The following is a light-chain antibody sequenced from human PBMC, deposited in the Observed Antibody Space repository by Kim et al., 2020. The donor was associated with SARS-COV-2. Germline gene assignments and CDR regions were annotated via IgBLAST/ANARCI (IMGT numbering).Light chain of an antibody. Sequence: GQSITISCTGTSSDVGSYDVVSWYQQHPDRAPKLIIYQGSKRPSGVSNRFSGSKSANTASLTISGLQAEDEADYYCCSYASSTTFVFGTGTKVTVL. CDR3: CSYASSTTFV. CDR2: QGS. V-gene: IGLV2-23*01. CDR1: SSDVGSYDV. J-gene: IGLJ1*01.